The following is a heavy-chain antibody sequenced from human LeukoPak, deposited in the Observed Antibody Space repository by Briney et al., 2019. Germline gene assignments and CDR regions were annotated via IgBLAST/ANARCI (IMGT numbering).Heavy chain of an antibody. Sequence: ASVKVSCKASGGTFSSYAISWVRQAPGQGLEWMGGIIPIFGTANYAQKFQGRVTITTDESTSTAYMELSSLRPEDTAVYYCARDIWARTYYYDSSGDYWGQGTLVTVSS. CDR1: GGTFSSYA. CDR3: ARDIWARTYYYDSSGDY. D-gene: IGHD3-22*01. J-gene: IGHJ4*02. V-gene: IGHV1-69*05. CDR2: IIPIFGTA.